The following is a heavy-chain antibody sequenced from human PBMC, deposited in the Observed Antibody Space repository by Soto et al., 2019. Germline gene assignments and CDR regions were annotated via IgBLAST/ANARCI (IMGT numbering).Heavy chain of an antibody. Sequence: GESLKISCKGSGYSFTSYYIGWVRQMPGKGLEWLGIIYPRDSDTRYSPSFQGQVTISADKSINTAYLQWSSLKASETAMYYCVRQYSRGYLSIQWGQGTLVTVSS. CDR2: IYPRDSDT. J-gene: IGHJ4*02. CDR3: VRQYSRGYLSIQ. CDR1: GYSFTSYY. D-gene: IGHD3-22*01. V-gene: IGHV5-51*01.